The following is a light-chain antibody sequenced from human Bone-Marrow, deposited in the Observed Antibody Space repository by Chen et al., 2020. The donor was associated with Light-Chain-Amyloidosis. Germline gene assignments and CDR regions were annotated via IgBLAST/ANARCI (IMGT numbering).Light chain of an antibody. J-gene: IGLJ3*02. CDR3: QVWDRSSDRPV. Sequence: SYVLTQPSSVSVAPGQTATIARGGNHIGSTSVHWYQQTPGQAPLLVVYDDRARPSRLPERLSGSNSGNTATLTISRVEAGDEADYYCQVWDRSSDRPVFGGGTKLTVL. CDR1: HIGSTS. V-gene: IGLV3-21*02. CDR2: DDR.